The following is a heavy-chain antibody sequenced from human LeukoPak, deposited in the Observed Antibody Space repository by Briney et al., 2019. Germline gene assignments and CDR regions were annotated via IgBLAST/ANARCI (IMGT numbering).Heavy chain of an antibody. CDR3: ATQQGGNPAY. CDR2: ISGSGSRGSGISGENT. Sequence: GGSLRLSCAASGFSFKLSAMSWVRQAPGKGLEWVALISGSGSRGSGISGENTYYADSVKGRFTISRDNAKNMLYLQVNSLRAEDTAVYYCATQQGGNPAYWGQGTLVTVSS. V-gene: IGHV3-23*01. J-gene: IGHJ4*02. CDR1: GFSFKLSA. D-gene: IGHD1-14*01.